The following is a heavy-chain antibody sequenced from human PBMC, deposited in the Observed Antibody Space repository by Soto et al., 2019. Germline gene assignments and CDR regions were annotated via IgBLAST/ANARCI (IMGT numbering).Heavy chain of an antibody. CDR3: ARVREQWLVRYYFDY. CDR2: IFYSGST. CDR1: GGSISGYS. J-gene: IGHJ4*02. V-gene: IGHV4-59*01. D-gene: IGHD6-19*01. Sequence: QVQLQESGPGLVKPSEILSLTCSVSGGSISGYSWSRIRQPTGKGLAWVGCIFYSGSTNYNPTLNGRVTISTGTSKNEISLKLSSVTAADTAVYYCARVREQWLVRYYFDYWGQGILVTVSS.